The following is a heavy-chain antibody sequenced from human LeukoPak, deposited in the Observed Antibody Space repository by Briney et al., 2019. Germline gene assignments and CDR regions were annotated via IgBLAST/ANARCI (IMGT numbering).Heavy chain of an antibody. J-gene: IGHJ5*02. V-gene: IGHV4-4*07. D-gene: IGHD3-9*01. Sequence: SETVSLTCTVSGGSISSYYWSWIRQPAGKGLEWIGRIYTSGSTNYNPSLKSRVTMSVDTSKNQFSLKLSSVTAADTAVYYCARDYDILTGTNWFDPWGQGTLVTVSS. CDR2: IYTSGST. CDR3: ARDYDILTGTNWFDP. CDR1: GGSISSYY.